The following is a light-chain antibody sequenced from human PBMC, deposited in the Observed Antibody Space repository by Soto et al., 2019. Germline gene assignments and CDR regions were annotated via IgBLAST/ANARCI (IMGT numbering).Light chain of an antibody. CDR1: QSVSSN. J-gene: IGKJ1*01. V-gene: IGKV3-15*01. CDR2: GAS. Sequence: EIVMTQSPSTLSVSPGERATLSCGASQSVSSNLAWYQQKPGQAPRLLTYGASTRATGIPARFSGSGSGTEFTLTISSLQSEDFAVYYCQQYNNWPRTFGQGTKV. CDR3: QQYNNWPRT.